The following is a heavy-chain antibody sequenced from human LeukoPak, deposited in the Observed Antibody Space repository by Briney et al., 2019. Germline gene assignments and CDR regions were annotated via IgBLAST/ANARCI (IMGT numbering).Heavy chain of an antibody. CDR2: IYYSGST. CDR3: ARVATDSSGSFFDY. CDR1: GGSISSYY. J-gene: IGHJ4*02. D-gene: IGHD3-22*01. V-gene: IGHV4-59*08. Sequence: KTSETLSLTCTVSGGSISSYYWSWIRQPPGKGLEWIGYIYYSGSTNYNPSLKSRVTISVDTSKNQFSLKLSSVTAADTAVYYCARVATDSSGSFFDYWGQGTLVTVSS.